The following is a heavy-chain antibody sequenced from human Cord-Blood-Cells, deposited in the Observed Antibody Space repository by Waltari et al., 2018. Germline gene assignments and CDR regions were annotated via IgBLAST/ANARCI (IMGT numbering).Heavy chain of an antibody. Sequence: QVQLQESGPGLVKPSQTLSLTCPVPGGSISSGSYSWSWIQQPAGEGLEWIGYIYTSGSTNYTPSLKGRVTILVDASNNQFSLKLSSVTAADTAVYYCARSYCSSTSCSFDYCGQGTLVTVSS. CDR3: ARSYCSSTSCSFDY. J-gene: IGHJ4*02. CDR1: GGSISSGSYS. CDR2: IYTSGST. D-gene: IGHD2-2*01. V-gene: IGHV4-61*09.